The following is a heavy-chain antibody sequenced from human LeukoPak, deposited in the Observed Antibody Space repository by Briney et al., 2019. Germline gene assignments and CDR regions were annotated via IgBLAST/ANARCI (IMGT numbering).Heavy chain of an antibody. CDR1: GFTFSYYA. Sequence: GGSLRLSCEASGFTFSYYALHWVRQAPGQGLEWVAVMAYDGSNKHYADSVKGRFTISRDNSKNTVYLEMNSLRAEDTAVYYCAREMNYGGQGSPVGFDIWGQGTLVIVSS. CDR3: AREMNYGGQGSPVGFDI. V-gene: IGHV3-30*04. J-gene: IGHJ3*02. D-gene: IGHD4-23*01. CDR2: MAYDGSNK.